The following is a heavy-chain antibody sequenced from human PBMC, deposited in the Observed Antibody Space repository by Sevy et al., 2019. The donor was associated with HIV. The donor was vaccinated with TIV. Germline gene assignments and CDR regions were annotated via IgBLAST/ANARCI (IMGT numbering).Heavy chain of an antibody. J-gene: IGHJ5*02. Sequence: SETLSLTCAVSGASISTGGYSWSWIRQPPGKGLEWLGYIFHSGSPHYNPSLNSRVTISVDTSKNQFSLKLTSVTAADTAVYYCAGEGQVGGYWFDPWGQGTLVTVSS. V-gene: IGHV4-30-2*01. CDR1: GASISTGGYS. CDR3: AGEGQVGGYWFDP. D-gene: IGHD3-16*01. CDR2: IFHSGSP.